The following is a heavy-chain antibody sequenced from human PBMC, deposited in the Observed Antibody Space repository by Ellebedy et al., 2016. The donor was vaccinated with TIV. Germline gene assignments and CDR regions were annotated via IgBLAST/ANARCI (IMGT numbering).Heavy chain of an antibody. CDR1: GFTVSNSD. J-gene: IGHJ3*02. V-gene: IGHV3-53*01. D-gene: IGHD2-21*01. CDR3: AKFRSYAFDI. CDR2: IYSCGST. Sequence: PGGSLRLSCAASGFTVSNSDMSGFLQAPGKGLEWVSVIYSCGSTYYADSVKGRFTISRDNSKNTLFVQMNSLRVEETAVYYCAKFRSYAFDIWGQGTMVTVSS.